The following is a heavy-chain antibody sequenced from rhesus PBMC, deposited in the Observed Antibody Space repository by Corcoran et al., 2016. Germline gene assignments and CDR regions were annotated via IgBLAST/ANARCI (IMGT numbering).Heavy chain of an antibody. D-gene: IGHD3-9*01. CDR2: ITPYSVKT. CDR1: GYTFTTHY. CDR3: TRDPSTRGNRFDV. J-gene: IGHJ5-1*01. V-gene: IGHV1-1*01. Sequence: QVQLVQSGGEIRQPGASLQLSCKTSGYTFTTHYIDWVRQAPGNGLEWIALITPYSVKTDYAQNFQGRVTMTTYTSATTAYMELRSLRSDDTAIYYCTRDPSTRGNRFDVWGPGVLVTVSS.